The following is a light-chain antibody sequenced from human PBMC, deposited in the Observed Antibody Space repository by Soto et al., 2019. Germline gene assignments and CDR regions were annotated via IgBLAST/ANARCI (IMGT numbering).Light chain of an antibody. CDR1: QSLSTRS. V-gene: IGKV3D-20*02. CDR3: QQRSNWPPT. CDR2: EAS. J-gene: IGKJ5*01. Sequence: EIVVKHSPATLSLSPGETATLSCGASQSLSTRSLAWYQQKPGQAPSLLIYEASTRAPGTPDRFSGSGSGTDFTLTVSSLEPEDFAVYYCQQRSNWPPTFGQGTRLEIK.